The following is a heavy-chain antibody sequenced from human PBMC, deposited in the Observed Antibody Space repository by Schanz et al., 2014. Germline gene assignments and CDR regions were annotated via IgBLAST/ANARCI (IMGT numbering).Heavy chain of an antibody. V-gene: IGHV1-69*02. CDR3: ARGLGDERWLDLNEAFDI. D-gene: IGHD6-19*01. CDR1: GGTFSSYT. J-gene: IGHJ3*02. CDR2: IIPILSIT. Sequence: QVQLVQSGAEVMKPGSSVKVSCKASGGTFSSYTINWVRQAPGQGLEWMGRIIPILSITNVAQTFQDRVTITADKSTSTAYMELSSLRSEDTAVYYCARGLGDERWLDLNEAFDIWGQGTIVTVSS.